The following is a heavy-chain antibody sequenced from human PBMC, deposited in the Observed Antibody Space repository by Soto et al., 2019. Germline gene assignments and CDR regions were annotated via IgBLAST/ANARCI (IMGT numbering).Heavy chain of an antibody. CDR2: IKSQADGGTK. D-gene: IGHD3-10*01. CDR1: GFTFTNAW. Sequence: EVQLVESGGGLVKPGGSLRLSCAASGFTFTNAWMSWVRQSPGKGLEWVGRIKSQADGGTKGYSPPVSGSFTISREDSNNPLYLQMNSLKTEDTAMYYCVAWDGSGSVRSFDYWGQGTLVTVSS. CDR3: VAWDGSGSVRSFDY. V-gene: IGHV3-15*01. J-gene: IGHJ4*02.